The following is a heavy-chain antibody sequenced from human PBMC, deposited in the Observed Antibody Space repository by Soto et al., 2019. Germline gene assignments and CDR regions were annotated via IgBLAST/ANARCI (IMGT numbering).Heavy chain of an antibody. D-gene: IGHD3-10*01. CDR3: ANPSGYYFGLGSHDEASDM. CDR2: ISRTGDDV. J-gene: IGHJ3*02. CDR1: GFIFTNYG. V-gene: IGHV3-21*01. Sequence: EGQLVESGGGLVKPGGSLRLSCAASGFIFTNYGMHWVRQAPGKGLEWVASISRTGDDVLYADSVKGRFSISRDNSKKTLYLQMNSLRAEDTAVYYCANPSGYYFGLGSHDEASDMWGQGTGVTVFS.